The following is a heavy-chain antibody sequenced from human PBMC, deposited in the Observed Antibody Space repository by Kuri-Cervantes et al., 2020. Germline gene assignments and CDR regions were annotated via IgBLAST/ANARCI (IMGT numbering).Heavy chain of an antibody. J-gene: IGHJ6*02. D-gene: IGHD5-12*01. V-gene: IGHV1-24*01. CDR3: ASPSVATITLPYYYGMDV. Sequence: GGSLRLSCAASGFIFDRFAMHWVRQAPGKGLEWMGGFDPEDGETIYAQKFQGRVTMTEDTSTDTAYMELSSLRSEDTAVYYCASPSVATITLPYYYGMDVWGQGTTVTVSS. CDR2: FDPEDGET. CDR1: GFIFDRFA.